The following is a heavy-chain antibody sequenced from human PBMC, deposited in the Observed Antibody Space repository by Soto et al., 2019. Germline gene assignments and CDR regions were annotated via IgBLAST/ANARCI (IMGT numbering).Heavy chain of an antibody. J-gene: IGHJ4*02. CDR2: ISYDGSNK. CDR3: AKGGVNGSYYPY. Sequence: VQLVESGGGVVQPGRSLRLSCAASGFTFSSYGMHWVRQAPGKGLEWVAVISYDGSNKYYADSVKGRFTISRDNSKNTLYLQMNSLRAEDTAVYYCAKGGVNGSYYPYWGQGTLVTVSS. D-gene: IGHD1-26*01. V-gene: IGHV3-30*18. CDR1: GFTFSSYG.